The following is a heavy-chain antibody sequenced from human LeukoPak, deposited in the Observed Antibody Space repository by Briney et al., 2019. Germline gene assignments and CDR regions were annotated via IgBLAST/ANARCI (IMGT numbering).Heavy chain of an antibody. D-gene: IGHD6-6*01. V-gene: IGHV3-30*02. CDR3: ATPLSASSTDY. CDR2: IRYDGSVR. J-gene: IGHJ4*02. Sequence: PGGSLRLSCVASGFSFDNYGMHWVRQAPGKGLEWVADIRYDGSVRHYVDSVKGRFTISRDNSKNTLYLEMGSLTTEDTAVYYCATPLSASSTDYWGQGTLVTVSS. CDR1: GFSFDNYG.